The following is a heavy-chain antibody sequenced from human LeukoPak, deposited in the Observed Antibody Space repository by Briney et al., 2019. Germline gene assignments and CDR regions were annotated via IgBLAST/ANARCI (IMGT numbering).Heavy chain of an antibody. CDR1: GFTFSRYW. D-gene: IGHD4-23*01. V-gene: IGHV3-74*03. J-gene: IGHJ3*01. CDR3: ARGGYGGGFDG. CDR2: INGDGSTK. Sequence: GGSLRLSCAASGFTFSRYWVHWVRQAPGKGLVWVSRINGDGSTKAHVDSVKGRFTVSRDNAKNTVYLQMNSLRVEDTAVYYCARGGYGGGFDGWGQGTMVTVSS.